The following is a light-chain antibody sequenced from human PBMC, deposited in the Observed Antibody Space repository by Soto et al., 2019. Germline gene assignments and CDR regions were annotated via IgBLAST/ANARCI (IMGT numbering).Light chain of an antibody. V-gene: IGKV3-11*01. CDR3: QQRINWPPIT. Sequence: DIVLTQSPATLSLSPGERATLSCRASQSVSSYLAWYQQKPGQAPRLLIYDASTRATGIPPRFSGSGSGTDFTLTISGLEPEDFSLYYCQQRINWPPITFGQGTRLEIK. CDR2: DAS. J-gene: IGKJ5*01. CDR1: QSVSSY.